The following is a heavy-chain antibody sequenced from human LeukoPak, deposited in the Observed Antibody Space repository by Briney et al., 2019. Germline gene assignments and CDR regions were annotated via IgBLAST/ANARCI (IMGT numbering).Heavy chain of an antibody. CDR3: ARARRYSYGYWDY. D-gene: IGHD5-18*01. J-gene: IGHJ4*02. CDR1: GYTFSNHY. V-gene: IGHV1-69*13. CDR2: IIPIFGTA. Sequence: SVKVSCKASGYTFSNHYLHWVRQAPGQGLEWMGGIIPIFGTANYAQKFQGRVTITADESTSTAYMELSSLRSEDTAVYYCARARRYSYGYWDYWGQGTLVTVSS.